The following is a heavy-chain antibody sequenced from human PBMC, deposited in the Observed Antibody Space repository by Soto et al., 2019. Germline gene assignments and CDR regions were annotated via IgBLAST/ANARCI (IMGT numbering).Heavy chain of an antibody. CDR2: ISGSGGST. CDR3: AKSYSSGWYYMDV. Sequence: GGSLRLSCEASGFTFSSYGMSWVRQAPGKGLEWVSTISGSGGSTSYADSVKGRFTISRDNSKNTLYLQMNSLRAEDTAVYYCAKSYSSGWYYMDVWGKGTTVTVSS. J-gene: IGHJ6*03. V-gene: IGHV3-23*01. CDR1: GFTFSSYG. D-gene: IGHD6-19*01.